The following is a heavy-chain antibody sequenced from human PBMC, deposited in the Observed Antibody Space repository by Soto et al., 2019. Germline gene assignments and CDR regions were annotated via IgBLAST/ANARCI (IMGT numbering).Heavy chain of an antibody. CDR2: ISYDGSNK. J-gene: IGHJ6*02. Sequence: GGSLRLSCAASGFTFSSYAMHWVRQAPGKGLEWVAVISYDGSNKYYADSVKGRFTISRDNSKNTLYLQMNSLRAEDTAVYYCARDRGSSSSSGYYYGMDVWGQGTTVTVSS. V-gene: IGHV3-30-3*01. CDR1: GFTFSSYA. CDR3: ARDRGSSSSSGYYYGMDV. D-gene: IGHD6-6*01.